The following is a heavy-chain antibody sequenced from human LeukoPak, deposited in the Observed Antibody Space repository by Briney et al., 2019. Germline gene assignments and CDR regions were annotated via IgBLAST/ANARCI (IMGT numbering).Heavy chain of an antibody. CDR3: ARDPDTYDFWSGYYTPPSH. CDR1: GFTFSSYS. D-gene: IGHD3-3*01. Sequence: GGSLRLSCAASGFTFSSYSMTWVRQAPGKGLEWVSSISSSSSYIYYADSVKGRFTISRDNAKNSLYLQMNSLRAEDTAVYYCARDPDTYDFWSGYYTPPSHWGQGTLVTVSS. V-gene: IGHV3-21*01. CDR2: ISSSSSYI. J-gene: IGHJ4*02.